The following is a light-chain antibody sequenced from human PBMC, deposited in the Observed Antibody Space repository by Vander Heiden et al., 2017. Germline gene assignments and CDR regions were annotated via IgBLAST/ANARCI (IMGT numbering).Light chain of an antibody. J-gene: IGKJ4*01. CDR3: QLYCSSPALT. Sequence: EIVLTQSPATLSLSPGERATLSCRASQSVSSSYLAWYQQKPGQAPRLLIYGASSRATGIPDRFSGSGSGTDFTLTISRREPEDFAVYYCQLYCSSPALTFGGGTKVEIK. V-gene: IGKV3-20*01. CDR2: GAS. CDR1: QSVSSSY.